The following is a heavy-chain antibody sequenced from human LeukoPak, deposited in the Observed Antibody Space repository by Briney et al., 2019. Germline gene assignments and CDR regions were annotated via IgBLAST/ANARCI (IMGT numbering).Heavy chain of an antibody. CDR1: GFTFDDYA. D-gene: IGHD2-15*01. CDR3: AKDWAGSGVFDI. V-gene: IGHV3-9*01. Sequence: GRSLRLSCAASGFTFDDYAMHWVRQAPGKGLEWVSGISWNSGSINYADSVKGRFTISRDNAKNSLFLQMNSLRAEDTALHYCAKDWAGSGVFDIWGQGTMVTVSS. J-gene: IGHJ3*02. CDR2: ISWNSGSI.